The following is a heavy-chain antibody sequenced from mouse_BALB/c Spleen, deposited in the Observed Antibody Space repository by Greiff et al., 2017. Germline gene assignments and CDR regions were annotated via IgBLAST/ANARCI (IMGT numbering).Heavy chain of an antibody. V-gene: IGHV3-2*02. CDR3: ARTPNTVVATDY. D-gene: IGHD1-1*01. Sequence: EVKLMESGPGLVKPSQSLSLTCTVTGYSITSDYAWNWIRQFPGNKLEWMGYISYSGSTIYNPSLKSRISITRDTSKNQFFLQLNSVTTEDTATYYCARTPNTVVATDYWGQGTTLTVSS. CDR2: ISYSGST. CDR1: GYSITSDYA. J-gene: IGHJ2*01.